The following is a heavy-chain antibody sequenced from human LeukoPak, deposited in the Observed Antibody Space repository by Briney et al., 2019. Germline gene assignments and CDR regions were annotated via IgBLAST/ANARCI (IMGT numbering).Heavy chain of an antibody. CDR1: GFTFSSYS. D-gene: IGHD3-10*01. J-gene: IGHJ6*02. CDR2: ISSSSSTI. V-gene: IGHV3-48*04. Sequence: GGSLRLSCAASGFTFSSYSMNWVRQAPGKGLEWVSYISSSSSTIYYADSVKGRFTISRDNAKNSLYLQMNSLRAEDTAVYYCARDSGRIGYDYYYYYGMDVWGQGTTVTVSS. CDR3: ARDSGRIGYDYYYYYGMDV.